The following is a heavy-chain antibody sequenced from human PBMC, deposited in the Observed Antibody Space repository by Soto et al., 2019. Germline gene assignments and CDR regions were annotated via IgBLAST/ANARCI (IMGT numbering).Heavy chain of an antibody. V-gene: IGHV1-46*01. J-gene: IGHJ4*02. D-gene: IGHD6-13*01. CDR3: ARDLAACDH. CDR2: INPASTST. Sequence: QVQLVQSGAEVKKPGAAVKVSCRTSGYTFTHYYIHWVRQAPGQGLEWLGIINPASTSTNYAKAFQGSVTLTMDTSTTTVYMELSGLRTEDTAIFYCARDLAACDHWGQGTLVTVSS. CDR1: GYTFTHYY.